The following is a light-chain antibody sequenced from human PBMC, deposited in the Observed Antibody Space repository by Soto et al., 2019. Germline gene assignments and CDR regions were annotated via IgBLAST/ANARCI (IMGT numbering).Light chain of an antibody. Sequence: QSVLTQPASVSGSSGQSITISCTGTSSDIGGYNFVSWYQHHPGKAPKLLIHDVSNRPSGVSSRFSGSKSGNTASLTISGLQAEDEADYYCNSYRTVSTYVFGTGTKLTVL. J-gene: IGLJ1*01. CDR1: SSDIGGYNF. CDR3: NSYRTVSTYV. V-gene: IGLV2-14*03. CDR2: DVS.